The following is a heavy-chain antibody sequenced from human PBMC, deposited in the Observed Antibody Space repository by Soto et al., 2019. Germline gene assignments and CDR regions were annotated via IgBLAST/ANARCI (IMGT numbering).Heavy chain of an antibody. CDR2: IYHGGSA. Sequence: QVQLQASGPGLVKPSGTLSLTCAVSGGSMSSSNWWSWVRQSPGRGLEWIADIYHGGSANYNPSLKSRVRISLDKSKNQFSLKLNSVTAADTAVYYCASRPAADWFDPWGQGTLVTVSS. V-gene: IGHV4-4*02. D-gene: IGHD6-25*01. CDR1: GGSMSSSNW. J-gene: IGHJ5*02. CDR3: ASRPAADWFDP.